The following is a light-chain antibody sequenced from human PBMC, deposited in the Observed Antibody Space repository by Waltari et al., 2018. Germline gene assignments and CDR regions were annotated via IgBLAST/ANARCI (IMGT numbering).Light chain of an antibody. Sequence: QSALTQPASVSGSPGQSITISCTGTTSDVGAYNYVSWYQQHPGKAPRLIIFDVSKPPSGVSNRFSGSKSGNTASLTISGLQAEDEADYYCNSYTSSSTLLFGGGTRLTVL. J-gene: IGLJ2*01. CDR2: DVS. CDR3: NSYTSSSTLL. CDR1: TSDVGAYNY. V-gene: IGLV2-14*03.